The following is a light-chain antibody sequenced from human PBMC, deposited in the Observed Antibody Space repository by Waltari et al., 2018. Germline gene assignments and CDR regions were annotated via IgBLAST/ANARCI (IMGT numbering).Light chain of an antibody. J-gene: IGKJ1*01. Sequence: EMVLPQSPDTLSLSPGERATLSCRASQSVSNYLAWYQQKPGPAPTPLIHSASYRATGVPARFSGSGSGTDFTLTISSLEPEEFAVYYCQQRSNWPRTFGQGTKVEIK. CDR3: QQRSNWPRT. CDR2: SAS. CDR1: QSVSNY. V-gene: IGKV3-11*01.